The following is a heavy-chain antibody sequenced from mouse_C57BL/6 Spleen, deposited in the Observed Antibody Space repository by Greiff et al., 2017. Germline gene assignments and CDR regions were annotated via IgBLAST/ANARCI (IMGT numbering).Heavy chain of an antibody. CDR1: GYTFTSYW. J-gene: IGHJ4*01. CDR2: IHPNSGST. V-gene: IGHV1-64*01. CDR3: ARGSRGDYAMDY. D-gene: IGHD1-1*01. Sequence: QVQLQQPGAELVKPGASVKLSCKASGYTFTSYWMHWVKQRPGQGLEWIGMIHPNSGSTNYNEKFKSKATLTVDKSSSTAYMQLSSLTSEDSAVYYCARGSRGDYAMDYWGQGTSVTVSS.